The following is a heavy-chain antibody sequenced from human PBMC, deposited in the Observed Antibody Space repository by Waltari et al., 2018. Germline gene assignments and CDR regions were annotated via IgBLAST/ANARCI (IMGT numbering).Heavy chain of an antibody. Sequence: EVQLVASGGGSVKPGGSLRLSCAGSGFTFKNAWMNWVRQAPGKGLEWVGRIKSKTDGGTTDYAAPVKGRFTISRDDSKSTLYLQVSTLKTEDTAVYYCTTSITSQIDYWGQGTLVTVSS. CDR1: GFTFKNAW. CDR3: TTSITSQIDY. CDR2: IKSKTDGGTT. J-gene: IGHJ4*02. V-gene: IGHV3-15*07. D-gene: IGHD6-6*01.